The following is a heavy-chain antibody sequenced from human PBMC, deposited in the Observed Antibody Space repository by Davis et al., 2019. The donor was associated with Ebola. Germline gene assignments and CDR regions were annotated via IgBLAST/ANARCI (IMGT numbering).Heavy chain of an antibody. Sequence: SETLSLTCTVSGGSISSSIYYWGWIRQPPGKGLEWIGGIYYSWSTYYNSSLKNRLTISVDTSKNQFSLNLTSVTAADTAVYYCVRHGYTYGYVLYWGQGTLVTVSS. D-gene: IGHD5-18*01. J-gene: IGHJ4*02. CDR2: IYYSWST. CDR1: GGSISSSIYY. V-gene: IGHV4-39*01. CDR3: VRHGYTYGYVLY.